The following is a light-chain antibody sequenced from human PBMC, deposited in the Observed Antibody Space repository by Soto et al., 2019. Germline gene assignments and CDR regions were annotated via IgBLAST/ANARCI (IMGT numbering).Light chain of an antibody. CDR3: QQYNSYSHLT. CDR2: KAS. V-gene: IGKV1-5*03. J-gene: IGKJ4*01. CDR1: QSISSW. Sequence: DIHMTQSPSSLSASLGDRVTITSRASQSISSWLAWYQQKPGKAPKLLIYKASSLESGVPSRFSGSGSGTEFTLTISSLQADDFATYYCQQYNSYSHLTFGGGTKVDIK.